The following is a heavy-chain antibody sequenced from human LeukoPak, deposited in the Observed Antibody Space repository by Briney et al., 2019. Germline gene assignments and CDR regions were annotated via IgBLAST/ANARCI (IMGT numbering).Heavy chain of an antibody. CDR1: GYSFTSYW. V-gene: IGHV5-51*01. J-gene: IGHJ6*02. CDR3: ARSSSGKGPDYYYYGMDV. CDR2: IYPGDSDT. Sequence: GESLKISCKGSGYSFTSYWIGRVRQMPGKGLEWMGIIYPGDSDTRYSPYFQGQVTISADKSISTAYLQWSSLKASDTAMYYCARSSSGKGPDYYYYGMDVWGQGTTVTVSS.